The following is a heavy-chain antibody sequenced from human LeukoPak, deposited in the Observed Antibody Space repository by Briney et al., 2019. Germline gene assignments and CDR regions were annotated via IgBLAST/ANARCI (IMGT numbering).Heavy chain of an antibody. CDR2: IYYSGST. CDR1: GGSISSYY. D-gene: IGHD3-3*01. V-gene: IGHV4-59*01. Sequence: SETLSLTCTVSGGSISSYYWSWIRQPPGKGLEWIGYIYYSGSTNYNPSLKSRVTISVDTSKNQFTLKLSSVTAADTAVYYCARGLNDFWSGYSMNWFDPWGQGTLVTVSS. J-gene: IGHJ5*02. CDR3: ARGLNDFWSGYSMNWFDP.